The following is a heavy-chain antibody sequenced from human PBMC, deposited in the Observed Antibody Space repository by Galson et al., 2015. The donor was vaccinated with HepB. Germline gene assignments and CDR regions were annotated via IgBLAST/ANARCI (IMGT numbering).Heavy chain of an antibody. D-gene: IGHD6-13*01. V-gene: IGHV4-39*01. J-gene: IGHJ4*02. CDR2: IYYSGST. CDR3: ARHRNRYSSSWYSPPSPILGY. Sequence: ETLSLTCTVSGGSISSSSYYWGWIRQPPGKGLEWIGSIYYSGSTYYNPSLKSRVTISVDTSKNQFSLKLSSVTAADTAVYYCARHRNRYSSSWYSPPSPILGYWGQGTLVTVSS. CDR1: GGSISSSSYY.